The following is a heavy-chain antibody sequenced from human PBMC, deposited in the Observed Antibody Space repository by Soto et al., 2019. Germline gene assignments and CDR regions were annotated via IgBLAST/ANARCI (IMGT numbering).Heavy chain of an antibody. Sequence: QVQLVQSGAEVKKPGSSVKVSCKSSGGGFNSYSISWVRQAPGQGLEWMGVIIPIFGTPTYAQKLQGRVTITADKSTSKAYMEVSRLTSEDTAVYYCARGGPVIIPAATNWFDPWVQGTLVTVSS. D-gene: IGHD6-25*01. CDR2: IIPIFGTP. V-gene: IGHV1-69*06. J-gene: IGHJ5*02. CDR3: ARGGPVIIPAATNWFDP. CDR1: GGGFNSYS.